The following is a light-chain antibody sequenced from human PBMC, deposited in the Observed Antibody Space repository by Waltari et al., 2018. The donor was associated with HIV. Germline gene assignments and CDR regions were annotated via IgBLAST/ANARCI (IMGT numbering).Light chain of an antibody. CDR2: WAS. V-gene: IGKV4-1*01. CDR3: QQYYTTPYT. J-gene: IGKJ2*01. CDR1: QRLYSSSNQNS. Sequence: DIVMTQSPDSLAVSLGEGAPLMSQSSQRLYSSSNQNSLAWYQQKPGHPPVLLIYWASTRNSGVPDRFSGSGSGTDFTLTISSLQAEDVAVYYCQQYYTTPYTFGQGTKLGIK.